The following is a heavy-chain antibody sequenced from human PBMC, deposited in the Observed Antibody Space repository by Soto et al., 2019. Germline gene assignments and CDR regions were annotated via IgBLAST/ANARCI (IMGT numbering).Heavy chain of an antibody. CDR2: IDPSDSYT. Sequence: GESLKISCKGSGYSFTSYWISWVRQMPGKGLEWMGRIDPSDSYTNYSPSFQGHVTISADKSISTAYLQWSSLKASDTAMYYCARPLDRGMLSYYYGMDVWGQGTTVTVSS. J-gene: IGHJ6*02. CDR3: ARPLDRGMLSYYYGMDV. CDR1: GYSFTSYW. V-gene: IGHV5-10-1*01. D-gene: IGHD3-16*01.